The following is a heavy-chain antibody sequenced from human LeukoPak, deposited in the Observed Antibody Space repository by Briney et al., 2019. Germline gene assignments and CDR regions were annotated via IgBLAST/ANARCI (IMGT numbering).Heavy chain of an antibody. CDR1: GYTFTSYY. Sequence: ASVKVSCKASGYTFTSYYMHWVRQAPGQGLEWMGIINPSGGSTSYAQKFQGRVTMTRDTSTSTVYMELRSLRSDDTAVYFCARAFEDGDYYAGEDYWGQGTLVTVSS. CDR2: INPSGGST. V-gene: IGHV1-46*01. J-gene: IGHJ4*02. D-gene: IGHD4-17*01. CDR3: ARAFEDGDYYAGEDY.